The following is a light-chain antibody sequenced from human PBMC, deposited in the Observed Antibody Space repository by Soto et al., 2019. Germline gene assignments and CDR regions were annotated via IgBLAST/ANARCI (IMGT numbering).Light chain of an antibody. CDR3: QQYNYWWA. CDR2: GAS. Sequence: KVMRQPQPPLSVFQGEKPTLSCRASQRFSSHLAWYQQKPGQTPGLLIYGASTRATGIPARFSGSGSGTEFTLTISSLQSEDSAVYYCQQYNYWWAFGQGTKVEIK. CDR1: QRFSSH. V-gene: IGKV3-15*01. J-gene: IGKJ1*01.